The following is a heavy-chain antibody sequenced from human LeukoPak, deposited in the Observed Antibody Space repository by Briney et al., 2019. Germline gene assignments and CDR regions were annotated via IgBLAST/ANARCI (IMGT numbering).Heavy chain of an antibody. CDR3: AKSFGLRFVNNMDV. CDR1: GFAFRNYA. J-gene: IGHJ6*03. CDR2: IRYEESNK. V-gene: IGHV3-30*02. Sequence: GGSLRLSCAASGFAFRNYAMHWVRQAPGKGLEWVAFIRYEESNKYYADSAQGRFTISRDKSTLCLQMNSLRPDDTAVYYCAKSFGLRFVNNMDVWGKGTTVTVSS. D-gene: IGHD5-12*01.